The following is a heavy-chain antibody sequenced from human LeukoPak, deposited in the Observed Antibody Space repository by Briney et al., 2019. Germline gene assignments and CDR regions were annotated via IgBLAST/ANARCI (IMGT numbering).Heavy chain of an antibody. CDR2: IQYDGSNK. CDR1: GFTFSNYG. CDR3: ARARYTIFGVVIPGYFDY. D-gene: IGHD3-3*01. V-gene: IGHV3-30*02. Sequence: PGGSLRLSCAASGFTFSNYGIHWVRQAPGKGLEWVAFIQYDGSNKNYADSVKGRFTISRDNAKNSLYLQMNSLRAEDTGVYYCARARYTIFGVVIPGYFDYWGQGTLVTVSS. J-gene: IGHJ4*02.